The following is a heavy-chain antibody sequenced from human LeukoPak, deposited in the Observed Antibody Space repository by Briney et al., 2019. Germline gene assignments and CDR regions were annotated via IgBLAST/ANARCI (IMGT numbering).Heavy chain of an antibody. CDR3: ARETGGSGSSAFDI. V-gene: IGHV1-18*01. CDR1: GYTFSNYG. J-gene: IGHJ3*02. D-gene: IGHD3-10*01. Sequence: ASVKVSCKATGYTFSNYGISWVRQAPGQGLEWMGWISAYNGNTNFAQKLQGRVTMTTDTSTSTAYMELRSRRSDDTAVYYCARETGGSGSSAFDIWGQGTMVTVSS. CDR2: ISAYNGNT.